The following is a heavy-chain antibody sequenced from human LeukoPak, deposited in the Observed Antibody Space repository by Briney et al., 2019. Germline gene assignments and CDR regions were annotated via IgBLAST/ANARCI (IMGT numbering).Heavy chain of an antibody. Sequence: GGSLRLSCAVSGITLSNYAMSWVRQAPGKGLEWVEGISGSGGGTKYADSVKGRFTISRDNSKNTLYLQMNNLRVDDTAVYFCAKRGVVIRVILVGFHKEAYYFDSWGQGALVTVSS. V-gene: IGHV3-23*01. CDR2: ISGSGGGT. CDR3: AKRGVVIRVILVGFHKEAYYFDS. CDR1: GITLSNYA. J-gene: IGHJ4*02. D-gene: IGHD3-22*01.